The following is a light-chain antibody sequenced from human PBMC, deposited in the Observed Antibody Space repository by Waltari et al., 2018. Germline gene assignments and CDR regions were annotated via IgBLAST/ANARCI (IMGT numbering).Light chain of an antibody. Sequence: DIQMTQSPSTLSASVGARVTITCRASQSRNSWLAWYQHKPGKAPKLLIYKASNLESWVPSRFSGSGSGTEFTLTISSLQPDDVATYYCQHYNGYPITYGGGTKVELK. CDR2: KAS. J-gene: IGKJ4*01. V-gene: IGKV1-5*03. CDR3: QHYNGYPIT. CDR1: QSRNSW.